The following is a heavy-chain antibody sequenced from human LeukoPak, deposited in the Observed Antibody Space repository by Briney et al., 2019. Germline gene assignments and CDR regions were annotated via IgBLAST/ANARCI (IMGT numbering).Heavy chain of an antibody. D-gene: IGHD3-22*01. Sequence: GESLKISCKGSGYNFAIYWIAWVRQMPGQGLEWMGIIYPGDSDTRYSPSFQGQVTISADKSISTAYLQWSSLKAADTAMYYCATSYYSDSRGYYDFWGQGTLVTVSS. CDR1: GYNFAIYW. J-gene: IGHJ4*02. V-gene: IGHV5-51*01. CDR3: ATSYYSDSRGYYDF. CDR2: IYPGDSDT.